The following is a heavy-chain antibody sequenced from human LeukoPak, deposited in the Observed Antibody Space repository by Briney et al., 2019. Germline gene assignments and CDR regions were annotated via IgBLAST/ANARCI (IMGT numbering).Heavy chain of an antibody. CDR3: AREEVPYSYGYNYYYGMDV. V-gene: IGHV1-2*04. CDR2: INPNSGGT. J-gene: IGHJ6*02. D-gene: IGHD5-18*01. Sequence: ASVKVSCKASGYTFTGYYMHWVRQAPGQGLEWMGWINPNSGGTNYAQKFQGWVTMTRDTSISTAYMELSRLRSDDTAVYYCAREEVPYSYGYNYYYGMDVWGQGTTVTVSS. CDR1: GYTFTGYY.